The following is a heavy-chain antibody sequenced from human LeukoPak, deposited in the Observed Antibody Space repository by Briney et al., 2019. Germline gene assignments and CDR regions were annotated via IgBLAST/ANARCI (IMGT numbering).Heavy chain of an antibody. CDR3: ARMGREGRDYYFDY. Sequence: SETLSLTCTVSGGSISSYYWSWIRQPPGKGLEWIGYICYSGSTNYNPSLKSRVTISVDTSKNQFSLKLSSVTAADTAVYYCARMGREGRDYYFDYWGQGTLVTVSS. V-gene: IGHV4-59*08. CDR2: ICYSGST. D-gene: IGHD3-10*01. CDR1: GGSISSYY. J-gene: IGHJ4*02.